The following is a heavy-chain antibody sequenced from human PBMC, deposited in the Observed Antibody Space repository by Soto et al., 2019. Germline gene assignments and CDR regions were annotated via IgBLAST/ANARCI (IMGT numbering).Heavy chain of an antibody. Sequence: EVQLVESEGGLVQRGGSLRLSCAASGFTFNYYWMHWVRQAPGQGLVWVAHIQSDGSRTTYADSVKGRFTIPRDNAKNTMYLQMNSLRAEDTAVYYCARGDLGGFDLWGQGTTVTVSS. V-gene: IGHV3-74*01. J-gene: IGHJ3*01. CDR1: GFTFNYYW. CDR3: ARGDLGGFDL. CDR2: IQSDGSRT. D-gene: IGHD2-21*02.